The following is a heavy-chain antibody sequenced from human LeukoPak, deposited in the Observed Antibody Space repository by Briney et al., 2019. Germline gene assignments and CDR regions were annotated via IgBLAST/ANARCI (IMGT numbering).Heavy chain of an antibody. D-gene: IGHD2-2*01. CDR3: ASPPTRECSSISCPLSY. V-gene: IGHV5-51*01. J-gene: IGHJ4*02. CDR2: IYPGDSET. Sequence: GESLKISCKGSGYSFTNYWIAWVRQMPGRGLEWVGSIYPGDSETRYSPSFQGQVTISVDKSVSAAYLQWSSLKASDTAMYYCASPPTRECSSISCPLSYWGQGTLVTVSS. CDR1: GYSFTNYW.